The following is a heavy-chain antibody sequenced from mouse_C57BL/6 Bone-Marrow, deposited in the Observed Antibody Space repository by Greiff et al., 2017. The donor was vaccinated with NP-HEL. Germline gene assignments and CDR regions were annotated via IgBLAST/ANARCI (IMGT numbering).Heavy chain of an antibody. J-gene: IGHJ1*03. CDR1: GYTFTSYW. D-gene: IGHD2-4*01. CDR2: IDPSDSYT. CDR3: AIYDYGDWYFDV. V-gene: IGHV1-59*01. Sequence: QVQLQQSGAELVRPGTSVKLSCKASGYTFTSYWMHWVKQRPGQGLEWIGLIDPSDSYTNYNQKFKGQATLTVDTSSSTAYMQLSSLTSEDTAVYYCAIYDYGDWYFDVWGTGTTVTVSS.